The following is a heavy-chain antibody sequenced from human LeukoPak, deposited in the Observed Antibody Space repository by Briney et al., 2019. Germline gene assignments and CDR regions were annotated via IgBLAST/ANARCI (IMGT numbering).Heavy chain of an antibody. Sequence: ASVKVSCKVSGNTLSELAVHWVRQAPGKGLEWMGGVDPDDDQRIYAQKFQGRVTMTEDTSTDTAYMELSRLRSEDSAAYYCSTPGPGDVLTARDAFDVWGLGTLVVVSS. CDR2: VDPDDDQR. J-gene: IGHJ3*01. CDR3: STPGPGDVLTARDAFDV. D-gene: IGHD2-21*02. V-gene: IGHV1-24*01. CDR1: GNTLSELA.